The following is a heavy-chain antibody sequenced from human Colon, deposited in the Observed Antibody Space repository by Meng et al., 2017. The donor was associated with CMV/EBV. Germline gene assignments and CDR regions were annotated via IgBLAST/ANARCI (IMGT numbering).Heavy chain of an antibody. Sequence: GSLRLSCTVSGDSVSSTKYFWGWIRRPPGKGLEWIGSVYYTGSTYSDPSLKSRAKISVDLSKNQFSLTLRAVTAADTAVYYCVRSSYFDFWSGYSPMYYFDLWGQGMLVTVSS. CDR3: VRSSYFDFWSGYSPMYYFDL. J-gene: IGHJ4*02. V-gene: IGHV4-39*07. CDR1: GDSVSSTKYF. CDR2: VYYTGST. D-gene: IGHD3-3*01.